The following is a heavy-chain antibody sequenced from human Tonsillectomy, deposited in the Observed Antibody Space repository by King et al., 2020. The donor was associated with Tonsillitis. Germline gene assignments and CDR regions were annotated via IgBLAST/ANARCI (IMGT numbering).Heavy chain of an antibody. CDR1: GFTFSSYG. CDR2: ISYDGSNK. D-gene: IGHD3-22*01. CDR3: ANGGDYYDSSGYPVDY. V-gene: IGHV3-30*18. Sequence: VQLVESGGGVVQPGRSLRLSCAASGFTFSSYGMHWVRQAPGKGLEWVAVISYDGSNKYYADSVKGRFTISRDNSKNTLYLQMNSLRAEDRAVYYCANGGDYYDSSGYPVDYWGQGTLVTVSS. J-gene: IGHJ4*02.